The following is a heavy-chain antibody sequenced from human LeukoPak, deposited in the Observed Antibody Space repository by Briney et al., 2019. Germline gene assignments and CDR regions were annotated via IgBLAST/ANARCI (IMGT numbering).Heavy chain of an antibody. D-gene: IGHD3-22*01. V-gene: IGHV3-33*01. CDR2: IWPDGSIK. Sequence: GRSLRLSCEASGFIFSNYGMHWVRQFPGKGLDWVAVIWPDGSIKYYADSVKGRFTISRDNSKNTLFLQMNSLRAEDTAVYYCARDSSPWYYYDRSGSNGFDPWGQGTLVTVSS. J-gene: IGHJ5*02. CDR3: ARDSSPWYYYDRSGSNGFDP. CDR1: GFIFSNYG.